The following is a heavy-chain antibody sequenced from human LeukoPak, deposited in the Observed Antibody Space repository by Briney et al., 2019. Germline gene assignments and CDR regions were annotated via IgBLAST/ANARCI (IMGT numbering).Heavy chain of an antibody. CDR2: INTNTGNP. CDR3: ARERWFGEDYYYYGMDV. J-gene: IGHJ6*02. D-gene: IGHD3-10*01. Sequence: ASVKVSCKASGYTLTSYAMNWVRQAPGQGLEWMGWINTNTGNPTYAQGFTGRFVFSLDTSVSTAYLQISSLKAEDTAVYYCARERWFGEDYYYYGMDVWGQGTTVTVSS. CDR1: GYTLTSYA. V-gene: IGHV7-4-1*02.